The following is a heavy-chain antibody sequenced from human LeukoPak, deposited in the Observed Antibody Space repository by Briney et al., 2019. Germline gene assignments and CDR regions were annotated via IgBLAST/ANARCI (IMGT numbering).Heavy chain of an antibody. J-gene: IGHJ4*02. D-gene: IGHD2-21*02. CDR3: AKDRYIVVVTATSEFDY. V-gene: IGHV3-23*01. Sequence: GGSLRLSCAASGFTFSSYGMSWVRQAPGKGLEWVSVISGSGGSTYYADSVKGRFTTSRDNSKNTLYLQMNSLRAEDTAVYYCAKDRYIVVVTATSEFDYWGQGTLVTVSS. CDR2: ISGSGGST. CDR1: GFTFSSYG.